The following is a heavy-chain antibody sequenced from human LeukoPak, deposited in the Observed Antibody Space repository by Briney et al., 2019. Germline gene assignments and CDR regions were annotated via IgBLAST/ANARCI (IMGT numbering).Heavy chain of an antibody. CDR1: GFSFSSYW. V-gene: IGHV3-7*01. D-gene: IGHD3-10*01. CDR2: IKQDESER. CDR3: ARLSAYYYGSYFYYYMDV. J-gene: IGHJ6*03. Sequence: PGGSLRLSCEGSGFSFSSYWMTRVRQSPGKGPEWVANIKQDESERYTVDSVKGRFTISRDNAKNSVYLQMNSLRAEDTALYYCARLSAYYYGSYFYYYMDVWGKGTTVTVSS.